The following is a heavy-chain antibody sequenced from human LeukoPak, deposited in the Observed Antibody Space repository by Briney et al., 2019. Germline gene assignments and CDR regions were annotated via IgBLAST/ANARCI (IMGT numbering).Heavy chain of an antibody. D-gene: IGHD4-23*01. J-gene: IGHJ4*02. CDR2: ISNDGSNK. V-gene: IGHV3-30*18. CDR1: GFIFSTYG. CDR3: AKGLSGGGQRGYVDY. Sequence: GGSLRLSCAPAGFIFSTYGIHWVRQAPGKGLEWVAVISNDGSNKYYADSVKGRFTISRDNSKNTLYLQMNSLRAEDTAVYYCAKGLSGGGQRGYVDYWGQGTLVTVSS.